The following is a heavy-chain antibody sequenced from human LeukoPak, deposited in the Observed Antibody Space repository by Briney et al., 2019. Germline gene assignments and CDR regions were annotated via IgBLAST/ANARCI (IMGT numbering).Heavy chain of an antibody. Sequence: GGSLRLSCAASGFTFSTYSMNWVRQAPGRGLEWVSSISSSKYIYYADSVKGRFTISRDDAKNSLSLQMNSLRAEDTAVYYCARDLDIVVVPASWFYPWGQGTLVTVSS. CDR1: GFTFSTYS. CDR2: ISSSKYI. CDR3: ARDLDIVVVPASWFYP. V-gene: IGHV3-21*01. D-gene: IGHD2-2*03. J-gene: IGHJ5*02.